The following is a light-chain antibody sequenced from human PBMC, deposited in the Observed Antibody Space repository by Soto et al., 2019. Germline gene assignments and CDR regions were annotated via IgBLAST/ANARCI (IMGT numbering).Light chain of an antibody. J-gene: IGKJ2*01. CDR3: QQYHTTPFN. V-gene: IGKV4-1*01. Sequence: IGITDAAACLCMYLGDWGTSKCKSTQNILYKSKNKNYLAWYQQKPGQPPKLLIYWASTRESGVPDRFSGSGSGTDFTLTINGLQAEDVAVYFCQQYHTTPFNFGPGTKVEIK. CDR1: QNILYKSKNKNY. CDR2: WAS.